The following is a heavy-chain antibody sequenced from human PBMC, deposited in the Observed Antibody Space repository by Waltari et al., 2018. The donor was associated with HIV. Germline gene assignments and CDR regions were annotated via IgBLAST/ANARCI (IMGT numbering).Heavy chain of an antibody. V-gene: IGHV3-23*04. CDR2: LTGSNDNT. Sequence: VQSAGRGVRPGGSMRLSCEASGVDVRVHTRSWVRQFPGGRLEWVSSLTGSNDNTYHAPALKGRFTISRDTSKNILYLQMNNLGVDDTAVYYCAKEGLHGDYDGMDVWGQGTTVIVSS. CDR1: GVDVRVHT. J-gene: IGHJ6*02. CDR3: AKEGLHGDYDGMDV.